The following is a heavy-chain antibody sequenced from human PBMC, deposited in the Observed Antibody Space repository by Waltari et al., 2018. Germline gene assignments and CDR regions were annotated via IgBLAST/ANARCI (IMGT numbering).Heavy chain of an antibody. CDR2: ISYDGSNE. J-gene: IGHJ4*02. Sequence: QVQLVESGGGVVQPGRSRSLSCPASGFRFRSHAMPWVRQAPGKGLEWVALISYDGSNEDYADSVQGRFTISRDNSKNTLYLQIDSLRTEDTAVYYCARDRIWKYVFDYWGQGTLVTVSS. D-gene: IGHD1-7*01. V-gene: IGHV3-30*04. CDR3: ARDRIWKYVFDY. CDR1: GFRFRSHA.